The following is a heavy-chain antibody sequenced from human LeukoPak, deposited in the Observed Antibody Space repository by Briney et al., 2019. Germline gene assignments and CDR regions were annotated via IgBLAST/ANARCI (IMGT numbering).Heavy chain of an antibody. V-gene: IGHV4-61*02. Sequence: SETLSLTCTVSGGSISSGSYYWSWIRQPAGKGLEWIGRIYTSGSTNYNPSLKSRVTMSVDTSKNQFSLKLSSVTAADTAVYYCARGSRFLEWLLYRGAYYYYYMDVWGKGTTVTVSS. J-gene: IGHJ6*03. CDR3: ARGSRFLEWLLYRGAYYYYYMDV. D-gene: IGHD3-3*01. CDR1: GGSISSGSYY. CDR2: IYTSGST.